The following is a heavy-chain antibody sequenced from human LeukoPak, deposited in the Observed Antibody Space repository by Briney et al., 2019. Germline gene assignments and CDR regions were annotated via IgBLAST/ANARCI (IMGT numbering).Heavy chain of an antibody. CDR2: IYYSGST. D-gene: IGHD6-13*01. V-gene: IGHV4-39*07. Sequence: SETLSLTCTVSGGSLSSSSYYWGWIRQPPGKGLEWIGSIYYSGSTYYNPSLKSRVTISLDTSKNQFSLKLSSVTAADTAVYYCARGPPSIVAAGTSGIFDYWGQGTLVTVSS. J-gene: IGHJ4*02. CDR3: ARGPPSIVAAGTSGIFDY. CDR1: GGSLSSSSYY.